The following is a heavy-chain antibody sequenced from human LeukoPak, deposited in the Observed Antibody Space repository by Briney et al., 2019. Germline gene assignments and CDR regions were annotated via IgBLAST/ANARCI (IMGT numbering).Heavy chain of an antibody. CDR1: GFTFSSYW. CDR3: ARESSVGAHKAFDY. CDR2: INSDVSST. J-gene: IGHJ4*02. V-gene: IGHV3-74*01. D-gene: IGHD1-26*01. Sequence: GGSLRLSCAASGFTFSSYWMHWVRQAPGEGLVWVSRINSDVSSTSYADSVKGRFTISRDNAKNTLYLQMNSLRAEDTAVYYCARESSVGAHKAFDYWGQGTLVTVSS.